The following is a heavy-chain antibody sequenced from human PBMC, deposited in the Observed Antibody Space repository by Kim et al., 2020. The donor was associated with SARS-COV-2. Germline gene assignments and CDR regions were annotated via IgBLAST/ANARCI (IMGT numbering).Heavy chain of an antibody. D-gene: IGHD3-10*01. CDR1: GFTFSKHW. CDR2: IKEDGSQK. Sequence: GGSLRLSCAASGFTFSKHWMSWVRQAPGKGLEWVANIKEDGSQKFYVDSMKGRFTISKDNAKNSLYLQMNSLRAEDTAIYYCARTYFGGNSARFNYWGQGTLVTVSS. J-gene: IGHJ4*02. V-gene: IGHV3-7*01. CDR3: ARTYFGGNSARFNY.